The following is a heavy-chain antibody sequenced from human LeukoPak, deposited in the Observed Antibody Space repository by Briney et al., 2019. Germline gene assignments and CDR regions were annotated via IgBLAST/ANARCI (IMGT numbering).Heavy chain of an antibody. CDR3: ARDGTLLGSDSNYYYGMDV. CDR2: ISYDGKYQ. Sequence: GGSLRLSCAASGFTFRDYAMHWVRQAPGKGLEWVALISYDGKYQFYADSVKGRFTISRDDSKNTLYVQMNSLRAEDTATYYCARDGTLLGSDSNYYYGMDVWGQGTTVTVS. J-gene: IGHJ6*02. D-gene: IGHD2-21*02. CDR1: GFTFRDYA. V-gene: IGHV3-30*04.